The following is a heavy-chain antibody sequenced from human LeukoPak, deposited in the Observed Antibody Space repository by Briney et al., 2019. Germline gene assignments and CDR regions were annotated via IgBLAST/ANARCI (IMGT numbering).Heavy chain of an antibody. CDR1: GYTFTSYG. CDR3: ARTLTDIVVVPAAPSYYMDV. D-gene: IGHD2-2*01. J-gene: IGHJ6*03. CDR2: ISAYNGNT. Sequence: ASVKVSCKASGYTFTSYGISWVRQAPGQGLEWMGWISAYNGNTNYAQKLQGRVTMTTDTSTSTAYMELRSLRSDDTAVYYCARTLTDIVVVPAAPSYYMDVWGKGTTVTVS. V-gene: IGHV1-18*01.